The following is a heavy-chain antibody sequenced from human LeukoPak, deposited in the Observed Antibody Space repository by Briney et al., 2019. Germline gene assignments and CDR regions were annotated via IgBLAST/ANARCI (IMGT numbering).Heavy chain of an antibody. J-gene: IGHJ3*02. CDR2: ISYDGGNK. V-gene: IGHV3-30-3*01. CDR1: GFTFSSYA. CDR3: ARETTYYYDSSGLDSAFDI. D-gene: IGHD3-22*01. Sequence: GGSLRLSCAASGFTFSSYAMHWVRQAPGKGLEWVAVISYDGGNKYYADSVKGRFTISRDNSKNTLYLQMSSLRAEDTAVYYCARETTYYYDSSGLDSAFDIWGQGTMVTVSS.